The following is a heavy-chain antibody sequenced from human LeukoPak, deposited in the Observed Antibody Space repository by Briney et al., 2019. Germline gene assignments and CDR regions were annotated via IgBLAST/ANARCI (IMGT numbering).Heavy chain of an antibody. CDR2: MNPNSGNT. V-gene: IGHV1-8*01. CDR1: GYTFTSYD. Sequence: ASVKVSCKASGYTFTSYDINWVRQATGQGLEWMGWMNPNSGNTGYAQKFQGRVTMTRNTSLSTAYMELSSLRSEDTAVYYCAMIEGYSYGFYYYYGMDVWGQGTTVTVSS. D-gene: IGHD5-18*01. J-gene: IGHJ6*02. CDR3: AMIEGYSYGFYYYYGMDV.